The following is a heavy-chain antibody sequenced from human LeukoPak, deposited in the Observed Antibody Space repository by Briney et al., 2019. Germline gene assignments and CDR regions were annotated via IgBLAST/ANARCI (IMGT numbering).Heavy chain of an antibody. CDR3: ARDRKGKFWSGHRPAFDI. J-gene: IGHJ3*02. CDR1: GYTFTGYY. CDR2: INPNSGGT. D-gene: IGHD3-3*01. Sequence: ASVKVSCKASGYTFTGYYMHWVRQAPGQGLEWMGWINPNSGGTNYAQKFQGRVTMTRDTSISTAYMELSRLRSDDTAVYYCARDRKGKFWSGHRPAFDIWGQGTMVTVSS. V-gene: IGHV1-2*02.